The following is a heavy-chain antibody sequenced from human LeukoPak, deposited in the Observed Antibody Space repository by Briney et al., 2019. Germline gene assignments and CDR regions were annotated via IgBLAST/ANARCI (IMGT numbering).Heavy chain of an antibody. Sequence: GGSLRLSCAASGFTFDDYAMHWVRQAPGKGLEWVSAISGSGGSTYYADSVKGRFTISRDNSKNTLYLQMNSLRAEDTAVYYCAKENDYVWGSYLDYWGQGTLVTVSS. D-gene: IGHD3-16*02. CDR1: GFTFDDYA. J-gene: IGHJ4*02. V-gene: IGHV3-23*01. CDR2: ISGSGGST. CDR3: AKENDYVWGSYLDY.